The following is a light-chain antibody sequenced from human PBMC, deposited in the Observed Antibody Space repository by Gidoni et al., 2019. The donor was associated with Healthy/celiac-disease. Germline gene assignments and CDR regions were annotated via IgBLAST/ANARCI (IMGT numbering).Light chain of an antibody. CDR2: KAS. CDR3: QQRET. CDR1: QSISSW. Sequence: DIQMTQSPSTLSASVGDRVTITCRASQSISSWLAWYQQNPGKAPKLLIYKASSLESGVPSRFSGSGSGTEFTLTISSLQPDDFATYYCQQRETFGQGTKVEIK. J-gene: IGKJ1*01. V-gene: IGKV1-5*03.